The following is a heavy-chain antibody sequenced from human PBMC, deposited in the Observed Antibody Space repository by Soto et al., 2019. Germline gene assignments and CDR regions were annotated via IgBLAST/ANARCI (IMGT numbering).Heavy chain of an antibody. CDR3: GRGVVVDQQLVRGRDRFDP. J-gene: IGHJ5*02. CDR2: IDSDGRST. CDR1: GFTLRSYW. D-gene: IGHD2-21*01. Sequence: VQLVESGGGPVQPGGPLTLSCAVSGFTLRSYWMHWVRQAPGTGREWVAGIDSDGRSTNYADYVKGRYTISRDNAKKTVFLHKKSLIAEDRDVYSCGRGVVVDQQLVRGRDRFDPWGQGTLVTVSS. V-gene: IGHV3-74*01.